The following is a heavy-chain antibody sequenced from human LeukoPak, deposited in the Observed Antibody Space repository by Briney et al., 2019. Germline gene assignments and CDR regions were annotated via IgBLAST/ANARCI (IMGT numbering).Heavy chain of an antibody. Sequence: ASVKVSCKASGYTFATYSMNWVRQAPGQGLEWMGYINTNTGNPTYAQAFTGRFVFSLDTSVTTAYLHISSLQAEDTAVYYCTRDRSGGAFDYWGQGTLVTVSS. CDR1: GYTFATYS. CDR3: TRDRSGGAFDY. V-gene: IGHV7-4-1*02. CDR2: INTNTGNP. J-gene: IGHJ4*02. D-gene: IGHD3-16*01.